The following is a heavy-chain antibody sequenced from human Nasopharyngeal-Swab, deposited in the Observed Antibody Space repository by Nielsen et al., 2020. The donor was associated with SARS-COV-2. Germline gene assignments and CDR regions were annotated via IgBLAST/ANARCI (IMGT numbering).Heavy chain of an antibody. CDR2: IYSGGST. CDR3: ARDHRGYGSGSYPDY. Sequence: WIRQPPGKGLEWVSVIYSGGSTYYADSVKGRFTISRDNSKNTLYLRMNSLRAEDTAVYYCARDHRGYGSGSYPDYWGQGTLVTVSS. V-gene: IGHV3-53*01. J-gene: IGHJ4*02. D-gene: IGHD3-10*01.